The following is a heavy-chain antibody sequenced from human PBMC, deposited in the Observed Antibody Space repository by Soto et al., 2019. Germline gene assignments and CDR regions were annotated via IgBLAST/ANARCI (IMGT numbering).Heavy chain of an antibody. D-gene: IGHD6-19*01. Sequence: GASVKGSCKASGYTFTPYYIHWVRQAPGQGLGWMGWINPNSGGTNYEQKFQGWVTMTRDTSISTAYMDLSRLRSDDTAVYYCARGFSGRTFDIWGQGTMVTVPS. V-gene: IGHV1-2*04. CDR3: ARGFSGRTFDI. J-gene: IGHJ3*02. CDR2: INPNSGGT. CDR1: GYTFTPYY.